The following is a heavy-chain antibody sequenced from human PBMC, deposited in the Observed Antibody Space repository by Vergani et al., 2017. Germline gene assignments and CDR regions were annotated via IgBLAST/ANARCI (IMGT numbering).Heavy chain of an antibody. Sequence: QVQLVQSGSELKKPGASVKVSCKASGYTFTSYAMNWVRQAPGQGLEWMGWINTNTGNPTYAQGFTGRFVFSLDTSVSTAYLQISSLKAEDTAVYYCARDNEPLNEKVYDILTGYPSSGWFDPWGQGTRVTVSS. J-gene: IGHJ5*02. CDR3: ARDNEPLNEKVYDILTGYPSSGWFDP. V-gene: IGHV7-4-1*02. CDR1: GYTFTSYA. CDR2: INTNTGNP. D-gene: IGHD3-9*01.